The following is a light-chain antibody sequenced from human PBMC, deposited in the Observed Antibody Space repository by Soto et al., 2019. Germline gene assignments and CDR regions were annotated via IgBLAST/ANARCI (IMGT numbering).Light chain of an antibody. CDR3: QQHGSSPPWT. V-gene: IGKV3-20*01. Sequence: EIVLTQSPGTLSLSPGERATLSCRASQSVSSSYLAWYQQKPGQAPRLLIYGASSRATGIPDRFSGSGSGTDVTLTISRMEPEDVAVYYCQQHGSSPPWTFGQGTKLEIK. CDR1: QSVSSSY. CDR2: GAS. J-gene: IGKJ1*01.